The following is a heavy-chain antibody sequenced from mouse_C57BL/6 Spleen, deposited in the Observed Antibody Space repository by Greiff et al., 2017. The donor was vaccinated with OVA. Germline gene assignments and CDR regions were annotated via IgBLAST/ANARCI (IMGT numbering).Heavy chain of an antibody. CDR1: GYTFTDYY. D-gene: IGHD2-2*01. CDR2: INPNNGGT. V-gene: IGHV1-26*01. J-gene: IGHJ4*01. Sequence: VQLQQSGPELVKPGASVKISCKASGYTFTDYYMNWVKQSHGKSLEWIGDINPNNGGTSYNQKFKGKATLTVDKSSSTAYMELRSLTSEDSAVYYCARSSTMVTTGAMDYWGQGTSVTVSS. CDR3: ARSSTMVTTGAMDY.